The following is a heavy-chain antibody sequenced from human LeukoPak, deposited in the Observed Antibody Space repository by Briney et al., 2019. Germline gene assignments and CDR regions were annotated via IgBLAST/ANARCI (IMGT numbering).Heavy chain of an antibody. CDR1: GFTFSSYA. CDR3: AKGVFYYDSSAYYYTYYFDY. Sequence: GGSLRLSCAASGFTFSSYAMSWVRQAPGKGLEWVSAISGSGGNTFYAASVKGRFTISRDNSKNTLYLQMNSLRAEDTAVYYCAKGVFYYDSSAYYYTYYFDYWGQGTLVTASS. D-gene: IGHD3-22*01. J-gene: IGHJ4*02. V-gene: IGHV3-23*01. CDR2: ISGSGGNT.